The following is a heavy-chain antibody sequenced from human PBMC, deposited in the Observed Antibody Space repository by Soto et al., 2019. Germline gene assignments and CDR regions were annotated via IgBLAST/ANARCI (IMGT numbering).Heavy chain of an antibody. CDR3: ARRDRSGFSYWLDT. Sequence: SETLSLTCTVSGGSISSGDYYWSWIRQHPGKGLEWIGTTYFSGTTYYNPSLKSRVTISVDTSKNQFSLNLSSVTAADTAVYYCARRDRSGFSYWLDTWGQGXLVTVYS. CDR2: TYFSGTT. CDR1: GGSISSGDYY. D-gene: IGHD3-22*01. J-gene: IGHJ5*02. V-gene: IGHV4-31*03.